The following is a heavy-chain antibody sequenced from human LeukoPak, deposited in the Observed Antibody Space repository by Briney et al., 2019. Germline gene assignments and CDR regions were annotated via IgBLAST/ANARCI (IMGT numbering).Heavy chain of an antibody. J-gene: IGHJ4*02. D-gene: IGHD4-23*01. CDR1: GFTFSTYW. CDR3: AKAVYLGLRWYHGYFDY. CDR2: INQHGSES. Sequence: TGGSLRLSCEGSGFTFSTYWMTWVRQAPGKGLEWVANINQHGSESYYVDSVEGRFLISRDNAKNTLYLHMSNLRGDDMAVYYCAKAVYLGLRWYHGYFDYWGQGTLVTVSS. V-gene: IGHV3-7*03.